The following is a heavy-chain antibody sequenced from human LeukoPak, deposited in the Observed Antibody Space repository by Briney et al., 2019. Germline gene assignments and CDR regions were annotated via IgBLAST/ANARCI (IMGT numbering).Heavy chain of an antibody. CDR1: GYTFTGYY. CDR2: INPNSGGT. J-gene: IGHJ3*02. Sequence: APVKVSCKASGYTFTGYYMHWVRQAPGQGLEWMGWINPNSGGTNYAQKFQGRVTMTRDTSISTAYMELSRLRSDDTAVYYCARGPRITMVRGVIWAFDIWGQGTMVTVSS. V-gene: IGHV1-2*02. D-gene: IGHD3-10*01. CDR3: ARGPRITMVRGVIWAFDI.